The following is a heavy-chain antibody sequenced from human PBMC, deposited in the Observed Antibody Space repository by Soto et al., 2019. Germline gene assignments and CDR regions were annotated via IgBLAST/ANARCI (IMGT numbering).Heavy chain of an antibody. V-gene: IGHV1-69*01. J-gene: IGHJ4*02. Sequence: QVQLVKSGAEVKKPGSSVKVSCKASGGTFSSYAISWVRQAPGQGLEWMGGIIPIFGTANYAQKFQGRVTITADESTSTAYMELSRLRSEDTAVYYCARVRCSGGSCYRGFRYWGQGTLVTVSS. CDR3: ARVRCSGGSCYRGFRY. CDR1: GGTFSSYA. CDR2: IIPIFGTA. D-gene: IGHD2-15*01.